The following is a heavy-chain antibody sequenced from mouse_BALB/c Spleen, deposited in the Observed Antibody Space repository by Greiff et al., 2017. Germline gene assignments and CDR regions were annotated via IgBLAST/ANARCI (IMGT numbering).Heavy chain of an antibody. CDR1: GFTFSSFG. D-gene: IGHD2-1*01. CDR3: ARYGNYDHYAMDY. V-gene: IGHV5-17*02. Sequence: VQLKESGGGLVQPGGSRKLSCAASGFTFSSFGMHWVRQAPEKGLEWVAYISSGSSTIYYADTVKGRFTISRDNPKNTLFLQMTSLRSEDTAMYYCARYGNYDHYAMDYWGQGTSVTVSS. CDR2: ISSGSSTI. J-gene: IGHJ4*01.